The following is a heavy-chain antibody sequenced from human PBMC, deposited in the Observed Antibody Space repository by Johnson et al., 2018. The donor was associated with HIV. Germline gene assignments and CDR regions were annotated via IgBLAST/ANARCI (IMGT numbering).Heavy chain of an antibody. CDR2: ISWDGGST. CDR3: AKDNSGSYVGHDAFDI. CDR1: GFTFDDYT. V-gene: IGHV3-43*01. J-gene: IGHJ3*02. Sequence: VQLVESGGVVVQPGGSLRLSCAASGFTFDDYTMHWVRQAPGKGLEWVSLISWDGGSTYYADSVKGRFTISRDNCKNSLYLQMNSLRTEDTALYYCAKDNSGSYVGHDAFDIWGQGTMVTVSS. D-gene: IGHD1-26*01.